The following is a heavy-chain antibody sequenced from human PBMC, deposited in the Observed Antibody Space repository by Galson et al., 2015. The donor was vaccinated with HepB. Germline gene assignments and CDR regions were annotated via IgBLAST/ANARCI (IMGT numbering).Heavy chain of an antibody. CDR2: VSYSGST. D-gene: IGHD5-24*01. CDR3: ARLRGYRLDY. Sequence: TLSLTCTVSGGSISSGSYYWSWIRQDPGKGLEWIGYVSYSGSTYYNPSLKSRVSVSVDTSRDRFSLNLSSVTTADTAVYYCARLRGYRLDYWGQGALVTVSS. CDR1: GGSISSGSYY. V-gene: IGHV4-31*03. J-gene: IGHJ4*02.